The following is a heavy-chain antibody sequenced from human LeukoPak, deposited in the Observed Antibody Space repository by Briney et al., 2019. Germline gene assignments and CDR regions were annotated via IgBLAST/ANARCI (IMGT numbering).Heavy chain of an antibody. V-gene: IGHV3-23*01. D-gene: IGHD3-10*01. CDR2: TGNSGVRT. J-gene: IGHJ4*02. Sequence: GGSLRFSCAASGFTSSTYAMSWVRQAPGKGLEWVSVTGNSGVRTFYADSVKGRFTISRDNSRNTVHLQMNFLRAEDTAVYFCAKRASGSGTPLYHFDSWGQGALVTVSS. CDR3: AKRASGSGTPLYHFDS. CDR1: GFTSSTYA.